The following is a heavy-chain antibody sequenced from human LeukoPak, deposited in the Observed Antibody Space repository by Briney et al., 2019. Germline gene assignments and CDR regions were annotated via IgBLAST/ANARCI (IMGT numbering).Heavy chain of an antibody. D-gene: IGHD1-26*01. CDR3: ARNEFEWELLSPFDQ. V-gene: IGHV3-30-3*01. CDR2: ISYDGNSK. CDR1: GFTFSTYT. Sequence: GGSLRLSCAASGFTFSTYTVHWVRQAPGKGLEYVALISYDGNSKYYADSVKGRFTISRDNPKNTLDLQMKSLRVEDTAVYYCARNEFEWELLSPFDQWGQGTLVTVSS. J-gene: IGHJ4*02.